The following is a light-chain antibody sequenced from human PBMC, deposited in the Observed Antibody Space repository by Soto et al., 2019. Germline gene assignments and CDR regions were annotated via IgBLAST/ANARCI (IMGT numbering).Light chain of an antibody. J-gene: IGKJ4*01. CDR2: WAS. CDR1: QSVLYSTNNKND. CDR3: QQYYTNPFS. V-gene: IGKV4-1*01. Sequence: DFVMTQSPDSLAVSLGERATSKCKSSQSVLYSTNNKNDLAWYQQKPGQPPKLLIYWASTRESGVPDRFSGSGSGTVFTLTISSLQSEDVALYFCQQYYTNPFSFGGGTKVEIQ.